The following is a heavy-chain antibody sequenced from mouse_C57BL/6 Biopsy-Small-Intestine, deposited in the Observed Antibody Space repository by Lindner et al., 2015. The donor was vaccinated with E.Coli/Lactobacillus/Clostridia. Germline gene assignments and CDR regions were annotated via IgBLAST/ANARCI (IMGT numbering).Heavy chain of an antibody. J-gene: IGHJ1*03. CDR2: IWGGGST. D-gene: IGHD2-5*01. V-gene: IGHV2-9*01. CDR3: AKSHYSNYGYWYFDV. Sequence: VQLQESGPGLVAPSQSLSITCTVSGLSLTSYGVDWVRQPPGKGLEWLGVIWGGGSTNYNSALMSRLSISKDNSKSQVFLKMNSLQTDDTAMYYCAKSHYSNYGYWYFDVWGTGTTVTVSS. CDR1: GLSLTSYG.